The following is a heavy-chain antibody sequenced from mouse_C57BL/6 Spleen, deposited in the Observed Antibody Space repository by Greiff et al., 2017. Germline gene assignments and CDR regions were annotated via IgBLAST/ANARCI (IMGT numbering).Heavy chain of an antibody. Sequence: QVQLQQSGAELVRPGASVTLSCKASGYTFTDYEMHWVKQTPVHGLEWIGAIDPETGGTAYNQKFKGKAILTADKSSSTAYMELRSLTSEDSAVYYCTRKGDYDYFDVWGTGTTVTVSS. J-gene: IGHJ1*03. V-gene: IGHV1-15*01. CDR3: TRKGDYDYFDV. CDR1: GYTFTDYE. CDR2: IDPETGGT. D-gene: IGHD2-4*01.